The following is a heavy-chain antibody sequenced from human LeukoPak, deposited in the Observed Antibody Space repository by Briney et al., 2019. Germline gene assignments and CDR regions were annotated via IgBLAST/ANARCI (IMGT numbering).Heavy chain of an antibody. CDR3: ARVAAAAGIINRFDP. D-gene: IGHD6-13*01. CDR2: IYYSGST. CDR1: GGSISSYY. J-gene: IGHJ5*02. Sequence: PSETLSLTCTVSGGSISSYYWSWIRQPPGKGLEWIGYIYYSGSTNYNPSLKSRVTISVDTSKNQFSLKLSSVTAADTAVYYCARVAAAAGIINRFDPWGQGTLVTVSS. V-gene: IGHV4-59*01.